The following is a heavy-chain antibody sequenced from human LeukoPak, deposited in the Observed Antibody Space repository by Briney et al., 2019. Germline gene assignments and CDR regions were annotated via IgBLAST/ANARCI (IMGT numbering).Heavy chain of an antibody. D-gene: IGHD2-21*02. V-gene: IGHV1-2*02. J-gene: IGHJ3*02. CDR1: GYTFTGYY. CDR2: INPNSGGT. Sequence: ASVKVSCKASGYTFTGYYMHWVRQAPGQGLEWMGWINPNSGGTNYAQKFQGRVTITRNTSISTAYMELSSLRSEDTAVYYCARGMVVTKDASDIWGQGTMVTVSS. CDR3: ARGMVVTKDASDI.